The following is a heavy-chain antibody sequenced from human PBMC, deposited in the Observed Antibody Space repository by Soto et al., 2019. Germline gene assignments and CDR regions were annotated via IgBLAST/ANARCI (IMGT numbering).Heavy chain of an antibody. D-gene: IGHD3-9*01. CDR3: ARHRGYDILAGYYPPDF. CDR1: GFTFSSFT. CDR2: ISNTRSST. V-gene: IGHV3-48*01. J-gene: IGHJ4*02. Sequence: EVQLVESGGGLVQPGGSLRLSCAVSGFTFSSFTMSWVRQAPGKGLEWVSSISNTRSSTYYADSVKGRFAVSRDNAKNSLFLQLNSLRAEDTAVYYCARHRGYDILAGYYPPDFWGQGTLVTVSS.